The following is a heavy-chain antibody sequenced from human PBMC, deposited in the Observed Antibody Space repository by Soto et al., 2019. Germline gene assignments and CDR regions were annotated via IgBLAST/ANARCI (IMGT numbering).Heavy chain of an antibody. D-gene: IGHD4-17*01. V-gene: IGHV3-66*01. Sequence: EVQLVESGGGLVQPGGSLRLSCAASGFTVSSNYMSWVRQAPGKGLEWVSVIYSGGSTYYADSVKGRFTISRDNSKHTLYLQMNSLRAADTAVYYCARAYADYGDYVGFDYWGQGTLVTVSS. CDR2: IYSGGST. CDR1: GFTVSSNY. CDR3: ARAYADYGDYVGFDY. J-gene: IGHJ4*02.